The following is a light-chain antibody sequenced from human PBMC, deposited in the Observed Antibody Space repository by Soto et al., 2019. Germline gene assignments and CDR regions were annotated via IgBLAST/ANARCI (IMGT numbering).Light chain of an antibody. Sequence: EVVLTQSPATLSLSPGERATLSCRASQSVSSNLAWYQQKPGQAPRPLISVASTRATGGPVRFSGSGSGTEFTLTIGSLQSEDFAFYYCQQYDNWPPWTCGQGTKVEIK. CDR1: QSVSSN. J-gene: IGKJ1*01. CDR3: QQYDNWPPWT. CDR2: VAS. V-gene: IGKV3-15*01.